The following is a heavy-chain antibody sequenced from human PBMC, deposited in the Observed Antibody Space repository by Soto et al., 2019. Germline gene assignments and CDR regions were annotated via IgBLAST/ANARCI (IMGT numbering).Heavy chain of an antibody. CDR3: ARSYSGGDAYFDY. J-gene: IGHJ4*02. D-gene: IGHD2-21*02. CDR1: GGSISSGGYA. CDR2: IYQSGST. V-gene: IGHV4-30-2*01. Sequence: SETLSLTCVVSGGSISSGGYAWAWIRQPPGKGLEWVGYIYQSGSTYYNPSLKSRVTIAADRSKNQFSLNLASVTAADTAVYYCARSYSGGDAYFDYLGKGTGVTASS.